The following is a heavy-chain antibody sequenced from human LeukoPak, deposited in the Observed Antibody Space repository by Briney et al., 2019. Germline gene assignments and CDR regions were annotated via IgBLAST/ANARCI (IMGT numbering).Heavy chain of an antibody. V-gene: IGHV3-9*01. CDR2: ISWNSGSI. J-gene: IGHJ4*02. Sequence: GGSLRLSCAASGFTFDDYATHWVRQAPGKGLEWVSGISWNSGSIGYADSVKGRFTISRDNAKNSLYLQMNSLRAEDTAVYYCAKDGGYYYAEYYFDYWGQGTLVTVSS. CDR3: AKDGGYYYAEYYFDY. D-gene: IGHD3-22*01. CDR1: GFTFDDYA.